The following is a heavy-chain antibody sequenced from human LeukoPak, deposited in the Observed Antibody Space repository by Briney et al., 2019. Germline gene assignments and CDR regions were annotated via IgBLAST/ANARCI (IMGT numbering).Heavy chain of an antibody. V-gene: IGHV1-2*06. CDR2: SNPKTGDT. CDR3: ARDRAVAADY. J-gene: IGHJ4*02. CDR1: GYTFIDLY. Sequence: ASVKVSCKTSGYTFIDLYMQWVRQAPGHGLEWLERSNPKTGDTIYAQKFRGRVTMTGDTSISTAYMELSRLGFDDTAVYYCARDRAVAADYWGQGTLVTVSS. D-gene: IGHD6-19*01.